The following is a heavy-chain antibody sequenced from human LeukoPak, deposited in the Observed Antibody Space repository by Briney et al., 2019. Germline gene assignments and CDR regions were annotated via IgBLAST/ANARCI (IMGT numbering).Heavy chain of an antibody. D-gene: IGHD2-15*01. Sequence: GRSLRLSCAASRFTFGNFWMGWVRQAPGKGLEWVANINQDGSEKIYVDSVKGRFTISRDNSKNSVSLQMSSLRAEDTAVYYCARLYCDGGTCYSGFNIWGQGTMVTVSS. CDR3: ARLYCDGGTCYSGFNI. CDR1: RFTFGNFW. J-gene: IGHJ3*02. CDR2: INQDGSEK. V-gene: IGHV3-7*04.